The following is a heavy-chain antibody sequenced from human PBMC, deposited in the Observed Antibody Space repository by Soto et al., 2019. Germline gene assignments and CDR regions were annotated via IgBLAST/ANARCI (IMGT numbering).Heavy chain of an antibody. D-gene: IGHD2-15*01. J-gene: IGHJ3*02. CDR2: ISAYNGNT. CDR1: GYTFTSYG. Sequence: GASVKVSCKASGYTFTSYGISWVRQAPGQGLEWMGWISAYNGNTNYAQKFQGRVTITADKSTSTAYMELSSLRSEDTAVYYCARSAWFCSGGSCYAFDIWGQGTMVTVSS. CDR3: ARSAWFCSGGSCYAFDI. V-gene: IGHV1-18*01.